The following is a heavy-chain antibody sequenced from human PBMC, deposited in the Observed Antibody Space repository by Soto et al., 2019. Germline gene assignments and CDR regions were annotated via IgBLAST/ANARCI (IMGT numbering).Heavy chain of an antibody. Sequence: SETLSLTCTVSGGSISRYYWSWIRQPPGKGLEWIGYIYYSGSTNYNPSLKSRVTISVDTSKNQFSLKLSSVTAADTAVYYCARTPYYDFWSGYSGWFDPWGQGTLVTVSS. CDR2: IYYSGST. D-gene: IGHD3-3*01. CDR3: ARTPYYDFWSGYSGWFDP. V-gene: IGHV4-59*01. J-gene: IGHJ5*02. CDR1: GGSISRYY.